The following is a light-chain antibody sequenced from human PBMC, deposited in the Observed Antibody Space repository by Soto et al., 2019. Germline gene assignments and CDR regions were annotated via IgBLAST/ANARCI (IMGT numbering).Light chain of an antibody. CDR2: GVS. Sequence: QSALAQPASVSGSPGQSITISCTGTSSDVGAYNFVSWYQHHPGKAPTLMIYGVSHRPSGVSNRFSGSKSGNMASLTISGLQAEDGADYYCISYTGSSTLGVFGGGTKLTVL. J-gene: IGLJ2*01. CDR3: ISYTGSSTLGV. V-gene: IGLV2-14*03. CDR1: SSDVGAYNF.